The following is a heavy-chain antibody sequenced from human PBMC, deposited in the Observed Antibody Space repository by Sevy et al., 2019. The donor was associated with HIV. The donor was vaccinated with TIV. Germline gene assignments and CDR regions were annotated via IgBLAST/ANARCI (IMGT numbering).Heavy chain of an antibody. CDR2: ISSSGDGT. J-gene: IGHJ5*02. D-gene: IGHD4-17*01. Sequence: GGSLRLSCAASGFTFSSYAMSWVRQAPGKGLEWVSSISSSGDGTYYADSVKGRFTTSRDNSNNVLYLQMDSLRVEDTAVYYCAKDFGDLKNWFDPWGQGTLVTVSS. V-gene: IGHV3-23*01. CDR1: GFTFSSYA. CDR3: AKDFGDLKNWFDP.